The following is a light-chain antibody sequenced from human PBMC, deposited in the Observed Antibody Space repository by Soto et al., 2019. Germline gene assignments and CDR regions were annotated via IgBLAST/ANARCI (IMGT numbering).Light chain of an antibody. CDR2: AAS. Sequence: DIQMTQSPSSLSASIGDRVTITCRASQSISSYLNWFQQKPGEAPKLLIQAASSLQSGVPSRFSGSGSGTDFTPTINSLQPEDFAVYYCQQSYGAPVTFGQGTKVDIK. V-gene: IGKV1-39*01. CDR1: QSISSY. J-gene: IGKJ2*01. CDR3: QQSYGAPVT.